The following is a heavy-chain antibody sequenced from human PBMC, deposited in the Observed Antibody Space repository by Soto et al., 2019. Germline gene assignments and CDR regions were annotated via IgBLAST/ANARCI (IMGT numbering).Heavy chain of an antibody. Sequence: GGSLRLSCAASGFTFSSYGMHWVRQAPGKGLEWVAVIWYDGSNKYYADSVKGRFTISRDNSKNTLYLQMNSLRAEDTAVYYCARDLNYDSSAPPGTVDYWGQGTRVTAPQ. CDR1: GFTFSSYG. CDR3: ARDLNYDSSAPPGTVDY. V-gene: IGHV3-33*01. J-gene: IGHJ4*02. D-gene: IGHD3-22*01. CDR2: IWYDGSNK.